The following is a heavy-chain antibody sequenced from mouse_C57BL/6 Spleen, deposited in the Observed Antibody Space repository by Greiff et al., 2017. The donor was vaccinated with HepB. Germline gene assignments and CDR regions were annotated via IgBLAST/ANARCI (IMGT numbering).Heavy chain of an antibody. D-gene: IGHD1-1*01. J-gene: IGHJ2*01. CDR1: GYTFTSYW. CDR3: ARRCYGSSFYFDY. Sequence: QVQLKESGAELVRPGTSVKLSCKASGYTFTSYWMHWVKQRPGQGLEWIGVIDPSDSYTNYNQKFKGKATLTVDTSSSTAYMQLSSLTSEDSAVYYGARRCYGSSFYFDYWGQGTTLTVSS. CDR2: IDPSDSYT. V-gene: IGHV1-59*01.